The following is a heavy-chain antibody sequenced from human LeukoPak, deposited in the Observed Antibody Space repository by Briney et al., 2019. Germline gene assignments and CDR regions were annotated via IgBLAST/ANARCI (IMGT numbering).Heavy chain of an antibody. J-gene: IGHJ4*02. V-gene: IGHV3-30*03. Sequence: RRTLRLSSAASVFTFSNYGMHCVREAPGEGLECGAIISYDGSYKYYADSVRVRFTISRDDSKNTLYLQMNSLRAEDTAVYYCATDRSDSWTFDYWGQGLLVTVYS. CDR2: ISYDGSYK. CDR3: ATDRSDSWTFDY. CDR1: VFTFSNYG. D-gene: IGHD6-13*01.